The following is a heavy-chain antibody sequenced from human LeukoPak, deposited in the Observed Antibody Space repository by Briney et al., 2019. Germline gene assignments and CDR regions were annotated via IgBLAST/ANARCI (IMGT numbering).Heavy chain of an antibody. Sequence: GGSLRLSCAASGFTFGSYGMHWVRQAPGKGLEWVAVIWYDGSNKYYADSVKGRFTISRDNSKNTLYLQMNSLRAEDTAVYYCARASQPYYDFWSGYYDYWGQGTLVTVSS. D-gene: IGHD3-3*01. CDR2: IWYDGSNK. CDR3: ARASQPYYDFWSGYYDY. CDR1: GFTFGSYG. V-gene: IGHV3-33*01. J-gene: IGHJ4*02.